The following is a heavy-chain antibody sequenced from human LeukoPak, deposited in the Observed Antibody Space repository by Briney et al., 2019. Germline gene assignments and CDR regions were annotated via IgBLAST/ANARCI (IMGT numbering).Heavy chain of an antibody. D-gene: IGHD1-26*01. V-gene: IGHV1-18*01. J-gene: IGHJ4*02. CDR1: GYTFTSYG. CDR3: ARKIIVGATRLGYYFDY. Sequence: ASVKVSCKASGYTFTSYGISWVRQAPGQGLEWMGWISAYNGNTNYAQKLQGRVTMTTDTSTSTAYMELRSLRSDDTAVYHCARKIIVGATRLGYYFDYWGQGTLVTVSS. CDR2: ISAYNGNT.